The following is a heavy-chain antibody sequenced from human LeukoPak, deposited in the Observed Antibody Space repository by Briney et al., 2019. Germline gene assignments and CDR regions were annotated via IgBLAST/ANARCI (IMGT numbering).Heavy chain of an antibody. CDR1: GGSIGSRYHY. V-gene: IGHV4-39*01. Sequence: SGTLSLICSVSGGSIGSRYHYWGWVRQPPGKGLEWLGSIEYSGSTYYNPPLKSRVIMSVDTSKKQFSLKVTSVTAADTAVYYCARLAHSSGYLAFDYWAREPWSPSPQ. J-gene: IGHJ4*02. CDR2: IEYSGST. CDR3: ARLAHSSGYLAFDY. D-gene: IGHD6-19*01.